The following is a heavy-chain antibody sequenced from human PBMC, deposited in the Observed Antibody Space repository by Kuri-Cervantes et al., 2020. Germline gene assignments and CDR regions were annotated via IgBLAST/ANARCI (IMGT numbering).Heavy chain of an antibody. CDR3: ARDSGYYDFWSGYSNNWFDP. V-gene: IGHV1-18*01. D-gene: IGHD3-3*01. CDR1: GYTFTSYG. J-gene: IGHJ5*02. CDR2: ISAYNGNT. Sequence: ASVKVSCKASGYTFTSYGISWARQAPGQGLEWMGWISAYNGNTNYAQKLQGRVTMTTDTSTSTAYMELRSLRSEDTAVYYCARDSGYYDFWSGYSNNWFDPWGQGTLVTVSS.